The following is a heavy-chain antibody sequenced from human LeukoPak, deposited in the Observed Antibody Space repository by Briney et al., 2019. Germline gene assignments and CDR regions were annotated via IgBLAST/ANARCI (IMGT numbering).Heavy chain of an antibody. CDR3: ARSVGYYYTMDV. V-gene: IGHV3-11*01. CDR2: ISGSGDDL. J-gene: IGHJ6*02. D-gene: IGHD2-15*01. Sequence: GGSLRLSCVACGFSFSDYYMSWIRQAPGRGPEWISYISGSGDDLYYADSVKGRFTISRDNANNSLYLQMNCLRAEDTAIYYCARSVGYYYTMDVWGQGTTVTVSS. CDR1: GFSFSDYY.